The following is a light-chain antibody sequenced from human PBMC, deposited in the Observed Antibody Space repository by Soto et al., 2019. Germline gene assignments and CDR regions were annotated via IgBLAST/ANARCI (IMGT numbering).Light chain of an antibody. J-gene: IGLJ1*01. Sequence: QSVLTQPASVSGSPGQSIAISCTGTSSDVGAYNYVCWYQHHPGKAPKLMIYDVTNRPSGISDRFSGSKSGNTASLTISGLQAEDEADYYCSSFTTSDTYVFGTGTKVTV. V-gene: IGLV2-14*03. CDR1: SSDVGAYNY. CDR3: SSFTTSDTYV. CDR2: DVT.